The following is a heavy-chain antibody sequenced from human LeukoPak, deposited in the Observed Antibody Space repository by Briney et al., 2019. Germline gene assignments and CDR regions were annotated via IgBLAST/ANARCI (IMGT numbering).Heavy chain of an antibody. CDR1: GGSFSGYY. CDR3: ARPGSYGPNDY. J-gene: IGHJ4*02. D-gene: IGHD3-10*01. V-gene: IGHV4-34*01. CDR2: INHSGST. Sequence: PSETLSLTCAVNGGSFSGYYWSWIRQPPGKGLEWIGEINHSGSTNYNPSLKSRVTISVDTSKNQSSLKLSSVTAADTAVYYCARPGSYGPNDYWGQGTLVTVSS.